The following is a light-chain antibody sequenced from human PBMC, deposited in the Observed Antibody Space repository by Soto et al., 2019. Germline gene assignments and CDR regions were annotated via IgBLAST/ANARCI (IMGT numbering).Light chain of an antibody. CDR2: DAS. CDR3: QQYNSYLLT. Sequence: IQMTQSPSTLSASVKVRVTITFRSSQSISSWLAWYQQKPGKAPKLLIYDASSLESGVPSRFSGSGSGTEFTLTISSLQPDDFATYYCQQYNSYLLTFGGVTKVDIK. J-gene: IGKJ4*01. CDR1: QSISSW. V-gene: IGKV1-5*01.